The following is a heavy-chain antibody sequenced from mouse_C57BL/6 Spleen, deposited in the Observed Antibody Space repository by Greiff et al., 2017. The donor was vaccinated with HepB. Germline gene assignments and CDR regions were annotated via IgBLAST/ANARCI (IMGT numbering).Heavy chain of an antibody. CDR3: SGAYNSDVTAFAY. Sequence: EVQLVESGGGLVKPGGSLKLSCAASGFTFSSYAMSWVRQTPEKRLEWVATISDGGSYTYYPDNVKGRYTISRDNAKNNLYLQMSHLTSEDTARYDCSGAYNSDVTAFAYWGQGTLVTVSA. V-gene: IGHV5-4*01. D-gene: IGHD1-2*01. CDR2: ISDGGSYT. J-gene: IGHJ3*01. CDR1: GFTFSSYA.